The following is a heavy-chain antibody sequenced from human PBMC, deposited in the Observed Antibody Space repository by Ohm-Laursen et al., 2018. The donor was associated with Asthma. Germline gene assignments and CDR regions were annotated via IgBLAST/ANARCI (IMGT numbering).Heavy chain of an antibody. V-gene: IGHV4-31*03. CDR3: ARGHGYNLY. J-gene: IGHJ4*02. D-gene: IGHD5-24*01. Sequence: SQTLSLTCTVSGGSVSSTPNYWNWFRQHPEQGLEWIGHISFSGNTNYNPSLRSRVTISADTSKNQIYLQLTSVTAADTAVYYCARGHGYNLYWGQGTLVTVSS. CDR1: GGSVSSTPNY. CDR2: ISFSGNT.